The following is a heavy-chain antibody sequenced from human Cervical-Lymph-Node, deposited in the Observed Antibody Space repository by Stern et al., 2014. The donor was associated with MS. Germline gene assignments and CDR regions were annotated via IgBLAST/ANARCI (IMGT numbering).Heavy chain of an antibody. CDR2: INSDGSST. D-gene: IGHD4-17*01. CDR3: ARAATVTTHY. V-gene: IGHV3-74*02. Sequence: EVKLVESGGGLVQPGGSLRLSCEASGFTFSSYWMPGVRHAPGQGLGWVSRINSDGSSTSYADSVKGRFTISRDNAKSTLYLQMNSLRAEDTAVYYCARAATVTTHYWGQGTLVTVSS. J-gene: IGHJ4*02. CDR1: GFTFSSYW.